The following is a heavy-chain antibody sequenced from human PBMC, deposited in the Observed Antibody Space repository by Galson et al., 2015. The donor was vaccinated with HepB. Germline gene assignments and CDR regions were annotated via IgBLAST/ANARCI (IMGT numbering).Heavy chain of an antibody. D-gene: IGHD6-19*01. CDR1: GFTFSSYG. V-gene: IGHV3-30*03. CDR2: ISYDGSNK. Sequence: SLRLSCAASGFTFSSYGMHWVRQAPGKGLEWVAVISYDGSNKYYADSVKGRFTISRDNSRNTLYLQMNSLRAEDTAVYYCARGGAVAGMPDYWGQGTLVTVSS. CDR3: ARGGAVAGMPDY. J-gene: IGHJ4*02.